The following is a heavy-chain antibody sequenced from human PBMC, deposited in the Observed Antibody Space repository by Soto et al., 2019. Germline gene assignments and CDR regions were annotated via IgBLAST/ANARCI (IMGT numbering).Heavy chain of an antibody. V-gene: IGHV3-15*07. CDR1: GFTFSNAW. CDR3: ALVTSDY. CDR2: IKSKTDGEST. D-gene: IGHD2-8*02. J-gene: IGHJ4*02. Sequence: EVQLVESGGGLVKPGGSLRLSCAASGFTFSNAWMNWVRQAPGKGLEWVGRIKSKTDGESTEYAAPVKGRFTISRDDSKKTVYLQMNSLKTEDTAVYYCALVTSDYWGQGTLVTVSS.